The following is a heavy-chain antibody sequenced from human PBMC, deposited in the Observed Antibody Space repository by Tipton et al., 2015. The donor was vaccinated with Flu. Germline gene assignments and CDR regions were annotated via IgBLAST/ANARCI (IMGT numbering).Heavy chain of an antibody. J-gene: IGHJ6*02. D-gene: IGHD3-22*01. V-gene: IGHV3-30-3*01. CDR2: ISYDGSNK. CDR1: GFTFSSYA. CDR3: ARGGGYDSSGYPSYYYGMDD. Sequence: RSLRLSCAASGFTFSSYAMHWVRQAPGKGLEWVAVISYDGSNKYYADSVKGRFTISRDNSKNTLYLQMNSLRAEDTAVYYCARGGGYDSSGYPSYYYGMDDWGQGTTVTVSS.